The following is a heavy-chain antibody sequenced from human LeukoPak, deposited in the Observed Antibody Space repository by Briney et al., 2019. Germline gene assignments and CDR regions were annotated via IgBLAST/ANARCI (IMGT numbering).Heavy chain of an antibody. CDR3: ARHGGAIYYYYMDV. CDR1: GYSISSGYY. J-gene: IGHJ6*03. V-gene: IGHV4-38-2*01. Sequence: PSETLSLTCAVSGYSISSGYYWGWIRQPPGKGLEWIGSIYHSGSTYYNPSLKSRVTISVDTSKNQFSLKLSSVTAADTAVYYCARHGGAIYYYYMDVWGKGTTVIVSS. CDR2: IYHSGST. D-gene: IGHD3-3*01.